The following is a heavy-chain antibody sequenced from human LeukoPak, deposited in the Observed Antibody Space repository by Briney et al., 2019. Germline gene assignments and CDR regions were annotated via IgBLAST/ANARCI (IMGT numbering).Heavy chain of an antibody. CDR2: INAGNGKA. J-gene: IGHJ4*02. D-gene: IGHD3-9*01. Sequence: ASVKVSCKASGYIFTNYAIHWVRQAPGQRLEWMGWINAGNGKANYSQKFRGRVTLTRDTSASTVYMELSSLRSEDTAVYYCARGYYDLLTGHVVTYYFDYWGQGTLVTVSS. CDR3: ARGYYDLLTGHVVTYYFDY. CDR1: GYIFTNYA. V-gene: IGHV1-3*01.